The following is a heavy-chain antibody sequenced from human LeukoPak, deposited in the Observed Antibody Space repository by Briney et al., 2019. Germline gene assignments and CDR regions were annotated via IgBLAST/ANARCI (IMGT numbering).Heavy chain of an antibody. J-gene: IGHJ3*02. CDR3: AKGVSGYDYNDAFDI. CDR2: ISGSGGST. CDR1: GSTFSSYA. V-gene: IGHV3-23*01. Sequence: PGGSLRLSCAASGSTFSSYAMSWVRQAPGKGLEWVSAISGSGGSTYYADSVKGRFTISRDNSKNTLYLQMNSLRAEDTAAYYCAKGVSGYDYNDAFDIWGQGTMVTVSS. D-gene: IGHD5-12*01.